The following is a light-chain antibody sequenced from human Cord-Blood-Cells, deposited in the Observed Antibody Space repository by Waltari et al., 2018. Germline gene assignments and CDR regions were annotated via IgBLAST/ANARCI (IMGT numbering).Light chain of an antibody. CDR2: AAS. CDR1: QGISSY. V-gene: IGKV1-8*01. CDR3: QQYYSYPYS. Sequence: SFSSSTGDRVTITCRASQGISSYLAWYQQKPGKAPKLLIYAASTLQSGVPSRFSGSGSGTDFTLTISCLQSEDFATYYCQQYYSYPYSFGQGTKLEIK. J-gene: IGKJ2*03.